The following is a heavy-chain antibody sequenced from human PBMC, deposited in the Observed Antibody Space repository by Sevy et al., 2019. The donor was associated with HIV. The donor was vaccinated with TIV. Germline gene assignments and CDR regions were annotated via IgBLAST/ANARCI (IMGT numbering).Heavy chain of an antibody. J-gene: IGHJ4*02. CDR2: IWYDGGNE. D-gene: IGHD3-10*01. Sequence: GGSLRLSCAASGFTFSSYGMHWVRQAPGKGLEWVALIWYDGGNEYYANSVKGRFTISRDNSKNTMYLQMNNLRAEETAVYYCARGANYFGSGSHPNPDYWGQGTLVTVSS. CDR3: ARGANYFGSGSHPNPDY. V-gene: IGHV3-33*01. CDR1: GFTFSSYG.